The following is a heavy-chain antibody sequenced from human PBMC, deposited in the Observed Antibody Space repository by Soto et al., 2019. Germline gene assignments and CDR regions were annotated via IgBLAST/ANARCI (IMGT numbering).Heavy chain of an antibody. D-gene: IGHD2-2*02. CDR1: GFTFSSYG. V-gene: IGHV3-30*18. J-gene: IGHJ6*02. CDR3: AKERRASAIVVVPAAIPGMDV. CDR2: ISYDGSNK. Sequence: GGSLRLSCAASGFTFSSYGMHWVRQAPGKGLEWVAVISYDGSNKYYADSVKGRFTISRDNSKNTLYLQMNSLRAEDTAVYYCAKERRASAIVVVPAAIPGMDVWGQGTTVTVSS.